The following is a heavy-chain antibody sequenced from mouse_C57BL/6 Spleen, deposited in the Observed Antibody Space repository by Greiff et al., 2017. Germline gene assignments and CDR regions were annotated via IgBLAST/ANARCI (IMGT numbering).Heavy chain of an antibody. CDR1: GYTFTSYW. CDR3: ARYGYDRAWFAY. V-gene: IGHV1-55*01. CDR2: IYPGSGST. J-gene: IGHJ3*01. D-gene: IGHD2-2*01. Sequence: QVQLQQPGAELVKPGASVKMSCKASGYTFTSYWITWVKQRPGQGLEWIGDIYPGSGSTNYNEKFKSKATLTVDTSSSTAYMQLSSLTSEDSAVYYCARYGYDRAWFAYWGQGTLVTVSA.